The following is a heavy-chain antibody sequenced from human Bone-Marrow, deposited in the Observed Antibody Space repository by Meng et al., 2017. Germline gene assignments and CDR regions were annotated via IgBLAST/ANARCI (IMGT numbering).Heavy chain of an antibody. D-gene: IGHD3-10*01. CDR2: MNPNRGNT. J-gene: IGHJ4*02. CDR1: GYTFTSYD. Sequence: ASVKVSCKASGYTFTSYDINWVRQATGQGREWMGWMNPNRGNTGYAQKFQGRVTMTRNTPISTAYMELSSLRYEDTAVYYCTSADYYGSGSYSYYFDHWGQGTLVTVSS. V-gene: IGHV1-8*01. CDR3: TSADYYGSGSYSYYFDH.